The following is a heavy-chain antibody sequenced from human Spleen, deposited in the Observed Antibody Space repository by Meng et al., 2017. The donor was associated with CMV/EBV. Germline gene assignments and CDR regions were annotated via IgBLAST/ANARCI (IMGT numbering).Heavy chain of an antibody. V-gene: IGHV1-69*05. CDR1: GGTFSSYA. Sequence: SVKVSCKASGGTFSSYAFSWVRQAPGQGLEWMGGIIPFFNIANYAQKFQGRVTITTDESTSTAYMELSSLRSEDTAVYYCARDRTGDCSSTSCYNYYYYYGMDVWGQGTTVTVSS. CDR3: ARDRTGDCSSTSCYNYYYYYGMDV. J-gene: IGHJ6*02. D-gene: IGHD2-2*02. CDR2: IIPFFNIA.